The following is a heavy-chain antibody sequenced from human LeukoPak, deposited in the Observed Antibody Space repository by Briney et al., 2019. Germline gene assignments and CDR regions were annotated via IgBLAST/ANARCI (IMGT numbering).Heavy chain of an antibody. J-gene: IGHJ4*02. D-gene: IGHD3-10*01. CDR1: GGSFSGYY. CDR3: ARNRWGITMVRGVSLDY. CDR2: INHSGST. V-gene: IGHV4-34*01. Sequence: KPSETLSLTCAVYGGSFSGYYWSWIRQPPGKGLEWMGEINHSGSTNYNPSLKSRVTISVDTSKNQFSLKLSSVTAADTAVYYCARNRWGITMVRGVSLDYWGQGTLVTVSS.